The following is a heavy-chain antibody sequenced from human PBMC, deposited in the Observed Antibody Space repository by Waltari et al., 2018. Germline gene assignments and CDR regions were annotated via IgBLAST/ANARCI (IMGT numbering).Heavy chain of an antibody. V-gene: IGHV1-24*01. J-gene: IGHJ4*02. CDR3: ATTLVGATDY. CDR1: GYTLTELS. Sequence: QVQLVQSGAEVKKPGASVKVSCKVSGYTLTELSMHWVRQAPGKGLEWMGGLDPEDGETIDEQKFQGKVTITADTSTDTAYMELSSLRSEDTAVYYCATTLVGATDYWGQGTLVTVSS. CDR2: LDPEDGET. D-gene: IGHD1-26*01.